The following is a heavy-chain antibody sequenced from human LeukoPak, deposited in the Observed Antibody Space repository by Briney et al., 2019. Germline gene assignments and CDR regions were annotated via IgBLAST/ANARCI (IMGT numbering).Heavy chain of an antibody. D-gene: IGHD2-8*01. V-gene: IGHV3-66*02. CDR2: IYSGGST. J-gene: IGHJ6*03. Sequence: GGSLRLSCAASGFTVSSNYMSWVRQAPGKGLEWVSVIYSGGSTYYADSVKGRFSISRDSSKNILYLQMNSLRAEDTAVYYCAKDRCSNGIGCYYYYMDVWGKGTTVTISS. CDR3: AKDRCSNGIGCYYYYMDV. CDR1: GFTVSSNY.